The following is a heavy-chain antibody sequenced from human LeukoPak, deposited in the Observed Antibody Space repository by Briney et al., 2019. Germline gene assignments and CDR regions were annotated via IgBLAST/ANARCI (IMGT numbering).Heavy chain of an antibody. D-gene: IGHD2-21*01. CDR3: AKGDYYFDY. V-gene: IGHV3-9*01. CDR1: GFTFDDYA. J-gene: IGHJ4*02. CDR2: ISWNSGSI. Sequence: GGSLRLSCAASGFTFDDYAMHWVRHAPRKGLEWVSGISWNSGSIGYADSVKGRFTISRDNAKSSLYLQMNSLRAEDTALYYCAKGDYYFDYWGQGTLVTVSS.